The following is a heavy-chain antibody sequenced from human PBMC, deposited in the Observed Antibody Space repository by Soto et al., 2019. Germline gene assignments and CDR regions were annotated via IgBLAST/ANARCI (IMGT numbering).Heavy chain of an antibody. CDR1: GFTFSSYS. Sequence: EVQLVESGGGLVQPGGSLRLSCAASGFTFSSYSMNWVRQAPGKGLEWVSYISSSSSTIYYADSVKGRFTISRDNAKNSLYLQMNSLRAEDTAVYYCARDPGIAVAGYWGQGTLVTVSS. CDR2: ISSSSSTI. J-gene: IGHJ4*02. CDR3: ARDPGIAVAGY. V-gene: IGHV3-48*01. D-gene: IGHD6-19*01.